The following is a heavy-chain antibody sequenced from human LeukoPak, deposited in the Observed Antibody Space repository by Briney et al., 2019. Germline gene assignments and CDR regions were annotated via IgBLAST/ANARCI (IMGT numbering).Heavy chain of an antibody. CDR3: AGDLLASGILTGYYPFDY. V-gene: IGHV3-21*01. CDR1: GFTFSSYS. J-gene: IGHJ4*02. Sequence: GGSLRLSCAASGFTFSSYSMNWVRQAPGKGLEWVSSISSSSSYIYYADSVKGRFTISRDNAKNSLYLQMNSLRAEDTAVYYCAGDLLASGILTGYYPFDYWGQGTLVTVSS. D-gene: IGHD3-9*01. CDR2: ISSSSSYI.